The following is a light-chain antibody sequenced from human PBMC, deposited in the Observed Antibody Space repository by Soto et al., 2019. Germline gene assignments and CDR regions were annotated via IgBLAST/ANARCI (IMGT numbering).Light chain of an antibody. CDR3: QQYGSSSWT. Sequence: VVLPQSHGTLSFSPGERATLSCRASQSVSSTYVAWYQQQPGQAPRLLIYGSSNRATGIPDRFSGSGSGTDFTLTISRLEPEDFAVYYCQQYGSSSWTFGQGTKVDIK. CDR1: QSVSSTY. V-gene: IGKV3-20*01. J-gene: IGKJ1*01. CDR2: GSS.